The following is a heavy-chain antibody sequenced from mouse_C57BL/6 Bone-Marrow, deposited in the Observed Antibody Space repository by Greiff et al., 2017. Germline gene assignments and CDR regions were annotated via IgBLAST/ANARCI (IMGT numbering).Heavy chain of an antibody. J-gene: IGHJ4*01. V-gene: IGHV10-1*01. Sequence: EVQGVESGGGLVQPKGSLKLSCAASGFSFNTYAMNWVRQAPGKGLEWVARIRSKSNNYATSYAVSVKDSFTISRDDSESMLYLQMNNLKTEDTAMYYCVRQGYYYAMDYWGQGTSVTGSS. CDR2: IRSKSNNYAT. CDR1: GFSFNTYA. CDR3: VRQGYYYAMDY.